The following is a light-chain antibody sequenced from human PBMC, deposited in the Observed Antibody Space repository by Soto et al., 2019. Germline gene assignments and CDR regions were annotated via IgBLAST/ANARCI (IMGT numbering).Light chain of an antibody. J-gene: IGKJ4*01. CDR3: QQRSNWPPLT. CDR1: QSVSTY. Sequence: EIVLTQSPGTLSLSPGERATLSCRASQSVSTYLAWYQQKPGQAPRLLIYDASNRATGIPARFSGSGSGTDFTLTISSLEPEDSAVYYCQQRSNWPPLTFGGGTKVEIK. V-gene: IGKV3-11*01. CDR2: DAS.